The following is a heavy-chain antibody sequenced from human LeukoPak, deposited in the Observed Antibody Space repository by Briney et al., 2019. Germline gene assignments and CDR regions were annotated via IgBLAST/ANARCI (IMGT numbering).Heavy chain of an antibody. CDR1: GCTFSSYV. J-gene: IGHJ4*02. CDR3: ARDLLSRPQPANFDY. V-gene: IGHV3-33*01. D-gene: IGHD2-2*01. Sequence: GGSLTLSCAASGCTFSSYVMHWVRQAPGKGVEGVAVIWYDGSNKYYADSVKGRFTISRDNSKNTLYLQMNSMRAEDTAVYYCARDLLSRPQPANFDYWGQGTLVTVSS. CDR2: IWYDGSNK.